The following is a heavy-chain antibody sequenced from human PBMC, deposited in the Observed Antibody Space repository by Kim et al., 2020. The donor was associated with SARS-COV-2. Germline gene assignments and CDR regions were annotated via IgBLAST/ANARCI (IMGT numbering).Heavy chain of an antibody. Sequence: GGSLRLSCAASGFTVSSNYMSWVRQAPGKGLEWVSVIYSGGSTYYADSVKGRFTISRDNSKNTLYLQMNSLRAEDTAVYYCASGDYVWGVVHDYWGQGTLVTVSS. CDR2: IYSGGST. CDR1: GFTVSSNY. J-gene: IGHJ4*02. V-gene: IGHV3-53*01. CDR3: ASGDYVWGVVHDY. D-gene: IGHD3-16*01.